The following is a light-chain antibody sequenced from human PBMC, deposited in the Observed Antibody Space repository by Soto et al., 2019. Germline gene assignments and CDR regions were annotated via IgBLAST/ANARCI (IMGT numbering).Light chain of an antibody. J-gene: IGKJ1*01. CDR2: GAS. CDR1: QSVNSNF. V-gene: IGKV3-20*01. Sequence: EIVLTQSPATLSLSPGERATLSCRASQSVNSNFLAWYQQKPGQAPRLLISGASNRATGIPDRFSGSGSGTDFTLTISRLEPEDFAVYYCQQYFKSPWTFGQGTKVDIK. CDR3: QQYFKSPWT.